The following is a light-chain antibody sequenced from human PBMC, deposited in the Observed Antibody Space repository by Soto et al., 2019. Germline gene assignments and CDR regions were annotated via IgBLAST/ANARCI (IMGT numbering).Light chain of an antibody. V-gene: IGLV1-40*01. J-gene: IGLJ2*01. CDR3: QSYDSSLRGSVV. Sequence: QSVLTQPPSVSGAPGQRVTISCTGSSSNIGAGFEVHWYQHLPGIAPKLLIYGNNNRPSGVPDRFSGSKSGPSASLAITGLQSEDEADYYCQSYDSSLRGSVVFGGGTQLTVL. CDR2: GNN. CDR1: SSNIGAGFE.